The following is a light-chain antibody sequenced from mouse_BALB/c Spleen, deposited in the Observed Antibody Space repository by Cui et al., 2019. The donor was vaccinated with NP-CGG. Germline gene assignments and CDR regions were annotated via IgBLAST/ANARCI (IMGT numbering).Light chain of an antibody. CDR2: GTN. CDR1: TGAVTTSNY. CDR3: ALWYSNHWV. V-gene: IGLV1*01. Sequence: AVVTQASAPTTSPGETVTLTCRSSTGAVTTSNYANWVQEKPDHLFTGVVGGTNNRAPGVPARFSGSLIGDKAALTITGAQTEDEAIYFCALWYSNHWVFGGGTKLTVL. J-gene: IGLJ1*01.